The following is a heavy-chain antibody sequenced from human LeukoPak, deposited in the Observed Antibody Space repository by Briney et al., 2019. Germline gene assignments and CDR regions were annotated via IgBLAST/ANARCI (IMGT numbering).Heavy chain of an antibody. CDR2: IKQDGREK. D-gene: IGHD3-22*01. Sequence: GGSLRLSCAASGFTFSSYWMSWVRQAPGKGLEWVANIKQDGREKYYVDSVKGRFTISRDNAKNSLYLQMNSLRAEDTAVFYCAKRDSSGSYYFDYWGQGTLVTVSS. CDR1: GFTFSSYW. CDR3: AKRDSSGSYYFDY. V-gene: IGHV3-7*03. J-gene: IGHJ4*02.